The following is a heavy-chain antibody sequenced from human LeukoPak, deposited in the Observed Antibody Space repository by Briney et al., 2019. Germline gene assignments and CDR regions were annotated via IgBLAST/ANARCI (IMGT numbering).Heavy chain of an antibody. V-gene: IGHV3-48*03. D-gene: IGHD3-10*02. CDR3: AELGITMIGGV. J-gene: IGHJ6*04. Sequence: GGSLRLSCAASGFTFGSYEMNWVRQAPGKGLEWVSYISSSGSTIYYADSVKGRFTISRDNAKNSLYLQMNSLRAEDTAVYYCAELGITMIGGVWGKGTAVTISS. CDR1: GFTFGSYE. CDR2: ISSSGSTI.